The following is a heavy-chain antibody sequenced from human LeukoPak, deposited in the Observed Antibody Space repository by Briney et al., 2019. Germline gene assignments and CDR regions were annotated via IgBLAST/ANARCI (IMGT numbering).Heavy chain of an antibody. Sequence: GRSLRLSCAASGFTFSSYAMHWVRQAPGKGLEWVAVISYDGSNKYYADSVKGRFTTSRDNSKNTLYLQMNSLRAEDTAVYYCAREDPSSSSWPLDYWGQGTLVTVSS. CDR3: AREDPSSSSWPLDY. CDR2: ISYDGSNK. CDR1: GFTFSSYA. J-gene: IGHJ4*02. V-gene: IGHV3-30-3*01. D-gene: IGHD6-13*01.